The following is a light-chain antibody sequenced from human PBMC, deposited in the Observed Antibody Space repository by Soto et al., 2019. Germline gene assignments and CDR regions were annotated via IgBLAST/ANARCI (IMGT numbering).Light chain of an antibody. V-gene: IGLV5-45*03. CDR3: VIWHSSAGV. J-gene: IGLJ3*02. CDR2: YKSDSDK. Sequence: QPVLTQPSSLSASPGASARLTCTLRSGINADTYRIYWYQQKPGSPPQYLLRYKSDSDKHQGSGVPSRFSGSKDASANAGILLISGLQSEDEADYYCVIWHSSAGVFGGGTKLTVL. CDR1: SGINADTYR.